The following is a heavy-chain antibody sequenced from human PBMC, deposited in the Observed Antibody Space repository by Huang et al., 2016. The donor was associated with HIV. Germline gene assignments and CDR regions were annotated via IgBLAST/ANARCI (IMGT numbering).Heavy chain of an antibody. Sequence: EVQLVESGGGLVKPGGSLRLSCAASGFTFSSYAMNWVRQAPWKGLEWVSAMGSISIYIYYADSVKGRFAISRDDAKNSLYLQMNSLRAEDTAVYYCARPQGDKVRGIIRSYYSYYGMDVWGQGTTVTVSS. D-gene: IGHD3-10*01. J-gene: IGHJ6*02. V-gene: IGHV3-21*06. CDR1: GFTFSSYA. CDR2: MGSISIYI. CDR3: ARPQGDKVRGIIRSYYSYYGMDV.